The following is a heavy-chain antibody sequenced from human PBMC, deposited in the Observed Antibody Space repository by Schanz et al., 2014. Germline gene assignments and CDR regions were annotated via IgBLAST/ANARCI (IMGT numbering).Heavy chain of an antibody. J-gene: IGHJ1*01. V-gene: IGHV3-33*06. CDR1: GFIFSSYG. D-gene: IGHD2-21*02. CDR2: IWYDGSNK. CDR3: VKDAYCAGDCFPAEYFQH. Sequence: QVQLVESGGGVVQPGRSLRLSCAASGFIFSSYGLHWVRQAPGKGLEWVAFIWYDGSNKYYADSVKGRFTISRDNSKNTLYLQMNSLRAEDTAVYYCVKDAYCAGDCFPAEYFQHWGQGTLVTVSS.